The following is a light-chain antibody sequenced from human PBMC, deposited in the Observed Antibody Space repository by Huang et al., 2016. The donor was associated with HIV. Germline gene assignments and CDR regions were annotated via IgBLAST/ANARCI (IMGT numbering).Light chain of an antibody. J-gene: IGKJ4*01. CDR1: QSVSSK. V-gene: IGKV3-15*01. CDR2: DAS. Sequence: EVVMTQSPATLSVSPGERATLSCRASQSVSSKLAWYQQKPGQAPRLLIYDASTRATGIPARVSGSGSRTEFNLTISSLQSEDFAVYYCQQCNNWPLSFGGGTRVEIK. CDR3: QQCNNWPLS.